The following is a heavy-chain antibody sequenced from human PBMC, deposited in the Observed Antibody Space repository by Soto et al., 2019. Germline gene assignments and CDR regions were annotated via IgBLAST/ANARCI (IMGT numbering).Heavy chain of an antibody. V-gene: IGHV1-69*08. CDR2: IIPILGIA. CDR1: GGTFSSYT. CDR3: ARDLVTDKAGAFDI. Sequence: QVQLVQSGAEVKKPGSSVKVSCKASGGTFSSYTISWARQAPGQGLEWMGRIIPILGIANYAQKFQGRVTITADKSTSTAYMELSRRRSEDTAVYYCARDLVTDKAGAFDIWGQGTMVTVSS. D-gene: IGHD6-19*01. J-gene: IGHJ3*02.